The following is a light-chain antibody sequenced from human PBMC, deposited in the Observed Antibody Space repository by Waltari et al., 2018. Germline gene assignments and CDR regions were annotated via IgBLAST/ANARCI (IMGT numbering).Light chain of an antibody. Sequence: QSALTQPPSVSGSPGQSITIPCTAPSMDVGGSNYVSCYQQHPGKAPKLMIYDVSNRPSGVSNRFSGSKSGNTASLTISGLQAEDEADYYCSSYTSSSDVVFGGGTKLTVL. J-gene: IGLJ2*01. V-gene: IGLV2-14*01. CDR3: SSYTSSSDVV. CDR1: SMDVGGSNY. CDR2: DVS.